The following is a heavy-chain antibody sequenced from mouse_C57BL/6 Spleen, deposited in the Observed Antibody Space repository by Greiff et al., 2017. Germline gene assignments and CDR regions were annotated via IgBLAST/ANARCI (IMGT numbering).Heavy chain of an antibody. CDR2: INPYNGGT. D-gene: IGHD2-3*01. Sequence: EVQLQQSGPVLVKPGASVKMSCKASGYTFTDYYMNWVKQSHGKSLEWIGVINPYNGGTSYNQKFKGKATLTVDKSSSTAYMELNSLTSEDSAVYYCARDGYYPYYYAMDYWGQGTSVTFSS. J-gene: IGHJ4*01. CDR1: GYTFTDYY. CDR3: ARDGYYPYYYAMDY. V-gene: IGHV1-19*01.